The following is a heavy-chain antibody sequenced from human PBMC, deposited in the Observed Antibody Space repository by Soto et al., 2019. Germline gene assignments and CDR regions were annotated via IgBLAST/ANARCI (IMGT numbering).Heavy chain of an antibody. CDR3: AGACGSGCRSYNDAFDF. CDR2: INHSGST. V-gene: IGHV4-34*01. D-gene: IGHD1-20*01. CDR1: GGSFSGYY. Sequence: SETLSHTCAVYGGSFSGYYWSWIRQPPGKGLEWIGEINHSGSTNYNPSLKSRVTISVDTTKNQFSLKLSSVTAADTAEYYCAGACGSGCRSYNDAFDFWGQGTMVTVAS. J-gene: IGHJ3*01.